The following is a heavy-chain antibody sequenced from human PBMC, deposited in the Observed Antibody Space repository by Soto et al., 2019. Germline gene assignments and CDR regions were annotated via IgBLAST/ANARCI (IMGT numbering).Heavy chain of an antibody. CDR1: GGSISSSSYY. J-gene: IGHJ5*02. V-gene: IGHV4-39*01. CDR2: IYYSGST. CDR3: ASRIAVAVRWFDP. Sequence: PSETLSLTCTVSGGSISSSSYYWGWIRQPPGKGLEWIGSIYYSGSTYYNPSLKSRVTISVDTSKNQFSLKLSSVTAADTAVYYCASRIAVAVRWFDPWGQGTLVTVSS. D-gene: IGHD6-19*01.